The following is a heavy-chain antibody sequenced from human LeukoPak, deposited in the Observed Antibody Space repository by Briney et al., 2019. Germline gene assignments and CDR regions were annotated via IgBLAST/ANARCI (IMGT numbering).Heavy chain of an antibody. Sequence: GESLKVSCKGSGYRFTSYWIGWVRQMPGKGLEWMGIIYPGDSDTRYGPSFQGQVTISADKSISTAYLQWSSLKASDTAMYYCARHSQASYYYDSSGHRPYYYYYMDVWGKGTTVTVSS. J-gene: IGHJ6*03. CDR3: ARHSQASYYYDSSGHRPYYYYYMDV. CDR1: GYRFTSYW. CDR2: IYPGDSDT. V-gene: IGHV5-51*01. D-gene: IGHD3-22*01.